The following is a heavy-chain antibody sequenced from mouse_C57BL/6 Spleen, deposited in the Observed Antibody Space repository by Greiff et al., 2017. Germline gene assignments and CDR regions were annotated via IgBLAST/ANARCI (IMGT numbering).Heavy chain of an antibody. Sequence: EVKVVESGGGLVQPGGSLKLSCAASGFTFSDYGMAWVRQAPRKGPAWVAFISNLAYSIYYADTVTGRFTISRENAKNTLYLEMSSLRSEDTAMYYCARRASYGDWYFDVWGTGTTVTVSS. J-gene: IGHJ1*03. CDR2: ISNLAYSI. CDR1: GFTFSDYG. CDR3: ARRASYGDWYFDV. D-gene: IGHD1-1*02. V-gene: IGHV5-15*01.